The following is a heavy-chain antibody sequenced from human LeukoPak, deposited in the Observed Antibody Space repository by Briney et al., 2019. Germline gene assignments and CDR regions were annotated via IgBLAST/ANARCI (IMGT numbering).Heavy chain of an antibody. Sequence: PGGSLRLSCAASGFTFSSYSMNWVRQAPGKGLEWVSYISSSGDTKYYADSVKGRITISRDNAENSLYLQMNSLRAEDTAVYYCARAGYSMDTEYFQHWGQGTLVAVSS. CDR2: ISSSGDTK. CDR1: GFTFSSYS. D-gene: IGHD5-18*01. V-gene: IGHV3-48*01. CDR3: ARAGYSMDTEYFQH. J-gene: IGHJ1*01.